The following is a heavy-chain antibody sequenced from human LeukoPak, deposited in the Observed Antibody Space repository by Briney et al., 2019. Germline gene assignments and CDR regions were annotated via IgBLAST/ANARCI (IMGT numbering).Heavy chain of an antibody. CDR2: FKSKTDGGTT. V-gene: IGHV3-15*01. CDR3: ARAGLSVVVPAATDY. D-gene: IGHD2-2*01. CDR1: GFTFSNAS. Sequence: GGSLRFSCAASGFTFSNASMSWVRQAPGRGLEWVGRFKSKTDGGTTDYAAPVKGRFTISRDDSKNTLYLQMNSLRAEDTAVYYCARAGLSVVVPAATDYWGQGTLVTVS. J-gene: IGHJ4*02.